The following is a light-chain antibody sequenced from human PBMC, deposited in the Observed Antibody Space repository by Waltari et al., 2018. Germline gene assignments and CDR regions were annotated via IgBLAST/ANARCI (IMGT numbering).Light chain of an antibody. V-gene: IGKV1-39*01. CDR3: QHGYGTPYS. CDR2: KAS. CDR1: ENVNNF. J-gene: IGKJ2*03. Sequence: DIQMTQSPSSLSASVGDRVTIPCRASENVNNFLSWYQQKPGKAPKLLNNKASTLQSGVPSRFSDSGSGTDYTFTISGLQSEDVATYYCQHGYGTPYSFGQGTKVEIK.